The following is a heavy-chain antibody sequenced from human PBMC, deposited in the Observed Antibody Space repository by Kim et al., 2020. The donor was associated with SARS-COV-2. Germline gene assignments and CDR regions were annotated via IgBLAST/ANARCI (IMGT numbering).Heavy chain of an antibody. CDR2: IYVGDSDT. J-gene: IGHJ5*02. V-gene: IGHV5-51*01. CDR3: ARQGTGNNVWFDP. D-gene: IGHD3-9*01. CDR1: GYDFTANW. Sequence: GESLKISCKGSGYDFTANWIGWVRQMPGKGLELMGIIYVGDSDTRYSPSFRGQVTISADKSINTAFLQWSSLKASDTAMYYCARQGTGNNVWFDPWGQGTLVTVSS.